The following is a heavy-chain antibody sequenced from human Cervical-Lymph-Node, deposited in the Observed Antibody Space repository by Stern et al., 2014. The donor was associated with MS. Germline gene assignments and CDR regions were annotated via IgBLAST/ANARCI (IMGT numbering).Heavy chain of an antibody. CDR3: ARGLRGSEKAFDI. CDR2: ISTYNGNT. D-gene: IGHD2-15*01. V-gene: IGHV1-18*01. J-gene: IGHJ3*02. Sequence: QVQLVESGAEVKKPGASVKVSCKASGYTFTSYGISWVRQAPGQGLEWMGCISTYNGNTHYAQKRQGRFTMTTDTSTSSAYMDLRSLRSDDTAVYYCARGLRGSEKAFDIWGQGTMFTVSS. CDR1: GYTFTSYG.